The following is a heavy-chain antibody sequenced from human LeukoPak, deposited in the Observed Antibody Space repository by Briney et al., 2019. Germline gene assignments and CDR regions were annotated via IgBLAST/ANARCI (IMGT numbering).Heavy chain of an antibody. Sequence: GGSLRLSCAASGFTVDNNYMNWVRQAPGKGLEWVSYISSSGSTIYYADSVKGRFTISRDNAKNSLYLQMNSLRAEDTAVYYCASSLIGEYGDERGYADYWGQGTLVTVSS. D-gene: IGHD4-17*01. J-gene: IGHJ4*02. CDR2: ISSSGSTI. V-gene: IGHV3-11*01. CDR1: GFTVDNNY. CDR3: ASSLIGEYGDERGYADY.